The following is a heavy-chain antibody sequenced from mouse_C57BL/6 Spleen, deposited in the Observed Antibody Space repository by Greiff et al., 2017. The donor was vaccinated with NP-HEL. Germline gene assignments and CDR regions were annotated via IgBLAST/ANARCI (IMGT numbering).Heavy chain of an antibody. Sequence: QVQLKQPGAELVRPGSSVKLSCKASGYTFTSYWMDWVKQRPGQGLEWIGNIYPSDSETHYNQKFKDKATLTVDKSSSTAYMQLSSLTSEDSAVYYCARQPGAMDYWGQGTSVTVSS. V-gene: IGHV1-61*01. CDR1: GYTFTSYW. J-gene: IGHJ4*01. CDR3: ARQPGAMDY. CDR2: IYPSDSET. D-gene: IGHD4-1*01.